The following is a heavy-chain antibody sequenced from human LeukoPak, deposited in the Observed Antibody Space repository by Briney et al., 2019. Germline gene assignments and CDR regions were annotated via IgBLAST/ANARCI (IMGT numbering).Heavy chain of an antibody. D-gene: IGHD1-26*01. Sequence: GASVKVSCKASGYTFTDYYMHWLRQAPGQGREWMGWINPNRGGTSYAQKFQGRVTMTRDTSISTAYMELSRLRSDDTAVYYCARVSAQYYYMDVWGKGTTVTVSS. CDR2: INPNRGGT. V-gene: IGHV1-2*02. CDR3: ARVSAQYYYMDV. CDR1: GYTFTDYY. J-gene: IGHJ6*03.